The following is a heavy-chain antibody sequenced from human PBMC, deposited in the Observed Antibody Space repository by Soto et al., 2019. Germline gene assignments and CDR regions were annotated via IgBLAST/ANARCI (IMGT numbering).Heavy chain of an antibody. V-gene: IGHV3-33*01. J-gene: IGHJ4*02. Sequence: PGGSLRLSCAASGFTFSSYGMHWVRQAPGKGLEWVAVIWYDGSNKYYADSVKGRFTISRDNSKNTLYLQMNSLRAEDTAVYYCAIHPQPSYSSSFEGIYWGQGTLVTVSS. D-gene: IGHD6-6*01. CDR1: GFTFSSYG. CDR3: AIHPQPSYSSSFEGIY. CDR2: IWYDGSNK.